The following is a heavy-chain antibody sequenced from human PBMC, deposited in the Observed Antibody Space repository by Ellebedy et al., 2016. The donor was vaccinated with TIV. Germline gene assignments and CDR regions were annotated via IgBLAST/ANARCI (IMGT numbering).Heavy chain of an antibody. J-gene: IGHJ4*02. D-gene: IGHD2-2*01. CDR2: IRSKVYGGTT. V-gene: IGHV3-49*03. CDR1: GFTFGDYS. CDR3: SRYRPTAPFDY. Sequence: GGSLRLXXAGSGFTFGDYSMTWFRQAPGKGLEWVGFIRSKVYGGTTEYAASVKGRFTISRDDSKSIAYLQMNSLKTEDTAVYYCSRYRPTAPFDYWGQGTLVTVSS.